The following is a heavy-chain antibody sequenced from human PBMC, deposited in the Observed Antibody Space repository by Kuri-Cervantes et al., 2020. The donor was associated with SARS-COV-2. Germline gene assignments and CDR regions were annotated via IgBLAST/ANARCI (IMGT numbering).Heavy chain of an antibody. V-gene: IGHV4-59*08. Sequence: ESLKISCTVSGGSISSHYWSWIRQPPGKGLEWIGYIYYSGSTNYNPSLKSRVTISVDTSKNQFSLKLSSVTAADTAVYYCARQSGWDAFDIWGQGTMVTVSS. CDR3: ARQSGWDAFDI. CDR1: GGSISSHY. CDR2: IYYSGST. D-gene: IGHD3-10*01. J-gene: IGHJ3*02.